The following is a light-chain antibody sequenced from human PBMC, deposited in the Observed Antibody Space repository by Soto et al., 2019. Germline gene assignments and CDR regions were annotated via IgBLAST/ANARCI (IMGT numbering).Light chain of an antibody. CDR2: GAS. J-gene: IGKJ1*01. Sequence: EIVLTQSPGTLSLSPGEGATLSCRASQSVNSDSLAWYQQKPGQAPRLLISGASTRATGIPDRFRGSGSGTDFTLTISRLEPEDFAVYWCQQYGSSLTFGQGTTGDIK. V-gene: IGKV3-20*01. CDR1: QSVNSDS. CDR3: QQYGSSLT.